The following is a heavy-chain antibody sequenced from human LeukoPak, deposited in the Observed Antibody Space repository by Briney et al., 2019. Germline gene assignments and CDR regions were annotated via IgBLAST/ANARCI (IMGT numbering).Heavy chain of an antibody. Sequence: SQTLSLTCTVSGGSISSGGYYWSWIRQHPGKGLEWIGYIYYSGSTYYNPSLKSRVTISVDTSKNQFSLKLSSVTAADTAVYYCARGNSNGWYHYWGQGTLAIISS. CDR1: GGSISSGGYY. CDR3: ARGNSNGWYHY. CDR2: IYYSGST. V-gene: IGHV4-31*03. D-gene: IGHD6-19*01. J-gene: IGHJ4*02.